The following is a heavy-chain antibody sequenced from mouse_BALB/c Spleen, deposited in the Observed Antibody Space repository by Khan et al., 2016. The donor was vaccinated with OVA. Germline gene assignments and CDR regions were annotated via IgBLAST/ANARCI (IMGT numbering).Heavy chain of an antibody. V-gene: IGHV5-6*01. CDR1: GFTFSTYG. D-gene: IGHD1-1*01. J-gene: IGHJ3*01. CDR3: TRLAYYYDNEGFAY. CDR2: ISTGGHYT. Sequence: EVMLVESGGDLVKPGGSLKLSCAVSGFTFSTYGMSWVRQTPDMRLEWLATISTGGHYTYYPDSVKGRFTISSDNAMNTLYLQMSILKSEDTAKYDCTRLAYYYDNEGFAYWGQGTLVAVSA.